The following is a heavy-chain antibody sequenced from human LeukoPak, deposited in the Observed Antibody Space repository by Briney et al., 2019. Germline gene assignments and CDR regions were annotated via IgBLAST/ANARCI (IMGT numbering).Heavy chain of an antibody. D-gene: IGHD1-26*01. CDR2: INPNSGGT. V-gene: IGHV1-2*02. J-gene: IGHJ6*03. Sequence: ASVKVSCKASGYTFTGYYMHWVRQAPGQGLEWMGWINPNSGGTNYAQKFQGRVTMTRDTSISTAYMELSSLRSEDTAVYYCARGSSRSGSYYVIYYYYYMDVWGKGTTVTVSS. CDR3: ARGSSRSGSYYVIYYYYYMDV. CDR1: GYTFTGYY.